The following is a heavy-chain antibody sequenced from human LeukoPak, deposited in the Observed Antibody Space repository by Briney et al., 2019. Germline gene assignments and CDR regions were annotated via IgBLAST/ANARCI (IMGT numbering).Heavy chain of an antibody. CDR3: ARDLLRPWIVVVVAATKFDY. V-gene: IGHV1-18*01. D-gene: IGHD2-15*01. J-gene: IGHJ4*02. Sequence: GASVKVSCKASGYTFTSYGISWVRQAPGQGLEWMGWISAYNGNTNYAQKLQGRVTMTTDTSTSTAYMELRSLRSDDTAVYYCARDLLRPWIVVVVAATKFDYWGQGTLVTVSS. CDR1: GYTFTSYG. CDR2: ISAYNGNT.